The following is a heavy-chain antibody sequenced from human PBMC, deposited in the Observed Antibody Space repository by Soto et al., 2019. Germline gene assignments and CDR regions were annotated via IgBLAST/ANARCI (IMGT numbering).Heavy chain of an antibody. CDR1: GFTFSRHA. D-gene: IGHD6-13*01. CDR2: LSDSGGSI. J-gene: IGHJ4*02. Sequence: PGGSLRLSCTASGFTFSRHAMTWVRQAPGKGLEWVSDLSDSGGSIYYADSVKGRFTISRDNSMNTLYLQMNTLRAEDTAIYFCAKVSSSWYAGFFDLWGQGTLVTVSS. CDR3: AKVSSSWYAGFFDL. V-gene: IGHV3-23*01.